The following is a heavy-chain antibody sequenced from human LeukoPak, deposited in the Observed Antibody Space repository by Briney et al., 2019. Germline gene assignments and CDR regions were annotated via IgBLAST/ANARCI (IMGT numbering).Heavy chain of an antibody. Sequence: GGSLRLSCAASGFTFSTYSMNWVRQAPGKGLEWVSYMSSSTSTIYYADSVKGRFTISRDNVKNSVYLQMHSLRAEDTAIYYCVRDTYRIAVAGSSGLGYWGQGTLVTVSS. J-gene: IGHJ4*02. CDR1: GFTFSTYS. CDR3: VRDTYRIAVAGSSGLGY. V-gene: IGHV3-48*04. D-gene: IGHD6-19*01. CDR2: MSSSTSTI.